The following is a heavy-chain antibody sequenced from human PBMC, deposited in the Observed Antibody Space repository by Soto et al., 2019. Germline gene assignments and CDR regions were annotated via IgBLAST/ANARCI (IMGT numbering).Heavy chain of an antibody. CDR1: GFTFSTYW. J-gene: IGHJ6*02. V-gene: IGHV3-74*01. CDR3: AKDQGYDILTGYYKYYYYGMDV. CDR2: ISPDGSDR. Sequence: GGSLRLSCAASGFTFSTYWMNWVRQTPGKGLMWVSRISPDGSDRGYADSVEGRFTVSRDNAKNTLYLQMNSLRAEDTAVYYCAKDQGYDILTGYYKYYYYGMDVWGQGTTVTVSS. D-gene: IGHD3-9*01.